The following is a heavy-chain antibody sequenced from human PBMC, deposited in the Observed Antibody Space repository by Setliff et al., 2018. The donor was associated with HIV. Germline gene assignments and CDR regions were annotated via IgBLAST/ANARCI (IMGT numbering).Heavy chain of an antibody. CDR3: ARRRPPPSGMYSSYYMGV. J-gene: IGHJ6*03. CDR1: GGSLNSDGYY. CDR2: ISYSGST. V-gene: IGHV4-30-4*08. Sequence: SETLSLTCTVSGGSLNSDGYYWSWIRQLPGKGLDWIGYISYSGSTYYTPSLESRFTISVDTSKNHFSLNLNSVTAADTAIYYCARRRPPPSGMYSSYYMGVWGKGTAVTVSS. D-gene: IGHD1-26*01.